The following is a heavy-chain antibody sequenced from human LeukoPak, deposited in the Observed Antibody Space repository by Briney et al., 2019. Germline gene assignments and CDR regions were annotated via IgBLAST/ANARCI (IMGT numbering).Heavy chain of an antibody. CDR2: INPNSGGT. CDR3: ARSTIAAAGCDY. J-gene: IGHJ4*02. V-gene: IGHV1-2*02. Sequence: ASVKVSCKASGYTFTGYYMHWVRQAPGQGLEWMGWINPNSGGTNYAQKFQGRVTITRDTSASTAYMELSSLRSEDTAVYYCARSTIAAAGCDYWGQGTLVTVSP. D-gene: IGHD6-13*01. CDR1: GYTFTGYY.